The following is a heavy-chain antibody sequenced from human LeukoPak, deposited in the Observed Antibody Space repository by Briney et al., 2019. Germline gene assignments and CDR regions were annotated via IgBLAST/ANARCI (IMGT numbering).Heavy chain of an antibody. V-gene: IGHV4-34*01. J-gene: IGHJ5*02. CDR3: ARAYHSSWYLNWFDP. Sequence: SETLSLTCAVYGGSFSGYYWSWIRQPPGKGLEWIGEINHSGSTNYNPSLKSRVTISVDTSKNEFSLKLSSVTAADTAVYYCARAYHSSWYLNWFDPWGQGTLVTVSS. D-gene: IGHD6-13*01. CDR1: GGSFSGYY. CDR2: INHSGST.